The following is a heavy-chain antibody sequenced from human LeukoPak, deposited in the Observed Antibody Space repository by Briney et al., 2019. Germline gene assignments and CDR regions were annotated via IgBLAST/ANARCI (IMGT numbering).Heavy chain of an antibody. CDR3: ATITGTPGYFDY. J-gene: IGHJ4*02. V-gene: IGHV5-51*01. D-gene: IGHD1-7*01. CDR1: GYRFTTYW. Sequence: GESLKISFKGSGYRFTTYWIAWVRPMPGKGLEWMGIIYPGDSDTRYSPSFQGQVTISADKSISTAFLQWSSLKASDTAMYFCATITGTPGYFDYWGQGTLVTVSS. CDR2: IYPGDSDT.